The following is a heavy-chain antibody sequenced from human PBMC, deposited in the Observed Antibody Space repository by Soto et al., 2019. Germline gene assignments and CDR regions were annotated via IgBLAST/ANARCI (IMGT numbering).Heavy chain of an antibody. CDR2: IGGGGADT. J-gene: IGHJ5*02. CDR3: AKDAVPYNGKWDWFDP. V-gene: IGHV3-23*01. Sequence: DEQLLESGGGLVQPGGSLTLSCAASRFTFSDYAMSWVRQAPGKGLEWVSAIGGGGADTYYAGSVKGRFTISRDNSKNTLYLQMNSLRDEDTAVYYCAKDAVPYNGKWDWFDPWGQGTLVTVSS. D-gene: IGHD1-26*01. CDR1: RFTFSDYA.